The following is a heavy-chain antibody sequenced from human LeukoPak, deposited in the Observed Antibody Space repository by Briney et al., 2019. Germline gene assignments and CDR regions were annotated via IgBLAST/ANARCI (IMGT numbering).Heavy chain of an antibody. CDR3: AKLSGWTGWFFDY. D-gene: IGHD6-19*01. J-gene: IGHJ4*02. CDR2: ISKSGDST. V-gene: IGHV3-23*01. Sequence: PGGSLRLSCAVSGFTFTDYSLNWVRQAPGKGLEWVSAISKSGDSTYYADSVKGRFTISRDNSKNTIYLQMNSLRVEDTAVYYCAKLSGWTGWFFDYWGQGTVVTVSS. CDR1: GFTFTDYS.